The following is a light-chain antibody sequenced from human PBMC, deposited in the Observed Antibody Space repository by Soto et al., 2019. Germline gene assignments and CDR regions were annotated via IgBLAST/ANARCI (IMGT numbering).Light chain of an antibody. CDR1: QGISSY. J-gene: IGKJ1*01. CDR3: RQYYSYPVA. Sequence: AIRMTQSPSSLSASTGDRVTITCRASQGISSYLAWYQQKPGKAPKLLIYAASTLQSGVPSRFSGSGSGTDFTLTISCLQSEDFATYYCRQYYSYPVAFGQGTKVEIK. V-gene: IGKV1-8*01. CDR2: AAS.